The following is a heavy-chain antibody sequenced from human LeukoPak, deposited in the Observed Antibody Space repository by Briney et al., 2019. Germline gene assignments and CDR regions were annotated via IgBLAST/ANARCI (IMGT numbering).Heavy chain of an antibody. CDR3: ATESRYCSSTSCYVEGH. CDR1: GFTFSSFG. CDR2: IWYDGSNK. D-gene: IGHD2-2*01. V-gene: IGHV3-33*01. J-gene: IGHJ4*02. Sequence: PGGSLRLSCAASGFTFSSFGMHWVRQAPGKGLEWVAVIWYDGSNKYYADSVKGRFTISRDNSKNTLYLQMNSLRAEDTAVYYCATESRYCSSTSCYVEGHWGQGTLVTVSS.